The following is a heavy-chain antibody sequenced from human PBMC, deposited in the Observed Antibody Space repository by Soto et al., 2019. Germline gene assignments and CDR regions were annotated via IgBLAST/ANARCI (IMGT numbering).Heavy chain of an antibody. CDR2: IIPIFGTA. Sequence: GASVKVSCKASGGTFSSYAISWVRQAPGQGLEWMGGIIPIFGTANYAQKFQGRVTITADESTSTAYMELSSLRSEDTAVYYCARSHIVVVPAAHYYYYYGMDVWGQGTTVTVSS. D-gene: IGHD2-2*01. CDR1: GGTFSSYA. CDR3: ARSHIVVVPAAHYYYYYGMDV. J-gene: IGHJ6*02. V-gene: IGHV1-69*13.